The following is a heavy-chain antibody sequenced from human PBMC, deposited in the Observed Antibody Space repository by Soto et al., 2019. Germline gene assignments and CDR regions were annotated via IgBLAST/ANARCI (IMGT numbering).Heavy chain of an antibody. Sequence: ASVKVSCKASGYTFTSYDINWVRQGTGQGLEWMGWMNPNSGNTGYEQKFQGRGTMNRNKSISTAYMELRSLRSEDTDVYYCARLISVVRGGSNAFDIWGQGTLVTVS. CDR2: MNPNSGNT. CDR1: GYTFTSYD. J-gene: IGHJ3*02. V-gene: IGHV1-8*01. D-gene: IGHD3-16*01. CDR3: ARLISVVRGGSNAFDI.